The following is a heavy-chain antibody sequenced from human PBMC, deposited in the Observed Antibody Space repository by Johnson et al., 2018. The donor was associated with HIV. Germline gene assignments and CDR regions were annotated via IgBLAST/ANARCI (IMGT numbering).Heavy chain of an antibody. J-gene: IGHJ3*02. CDR1: GFTFSSYA. Sequence: QVQLVESGGGLVQPGRSLRLSCAASGFTFSSYAMHWVRQAPGKGLEWVAVISYDGSNKYYADSVKGRFTISRDNSKNTLSLQMNSLRVEDTAVYYCASGDRSIWGQGTMVTVSS. D-gene: IGHD7-27*01. CDR3: ASGDRSI. CDR2: ISYDGSNK. V-gene: IGHV3-30*04.